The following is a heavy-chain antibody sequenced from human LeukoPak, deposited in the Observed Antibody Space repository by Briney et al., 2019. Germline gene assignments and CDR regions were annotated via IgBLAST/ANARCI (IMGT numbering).Heavy chain of an antibody. CDR3: ARDKAPYYYYGMDV. CDR2: IIPIFGIA. CDR1: GGTFSSYA. Sequence: SVKVSCKASGGTFSSYAISWVRQAPGQGLEWMGRIIPIFGIANYAQKFQGRVTITADKSTSTAHMELGSLRSEDTAVYYCARDKAPYYYYGMDVWGQGTTVTVSS. J-gene: IGHJ6*02. V-gene: IGHV1-69*04.